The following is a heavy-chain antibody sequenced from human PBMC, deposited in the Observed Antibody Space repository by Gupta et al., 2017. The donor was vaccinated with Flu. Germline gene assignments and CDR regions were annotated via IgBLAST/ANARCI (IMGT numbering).Heavy chain of an antibody. CDR1: AFTLRNFP. D-gene: IGHD2-21*01. Sequence: QPLLVSAGGGVVQPGRSRTPSCDVYAFTLRNFPMPWVRLPPGKGMEWVKSIWSEEVNTYYARSVKGRFTVAKDISKNTVGLKMGNLGADDTAIYYCVRDNGCGPMDVWGQGTTVIVSS. CDR3: VRDNGCGPMDV. J-gene: IGHJ6*02. V-gene: IGHV3-33*01. CDR2: IWSEEVNT.